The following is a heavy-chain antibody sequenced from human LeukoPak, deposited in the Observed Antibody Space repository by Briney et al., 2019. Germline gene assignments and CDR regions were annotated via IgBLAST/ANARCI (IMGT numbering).Heavy chain of an antibody. CDR1: GFTFSSYA. D-gene: IGHD6-13*01. V-gene: IGHV3-23*01. Sequence: GGSLRLSCAASGFTFSSYAMSWVRQAPGKGLEWVSAISGSGGSTYYADSMKGRFTISRDNSKNTLYLQMNSLRAEDTAVYYCAKDQEQLVQSSYNWFDPWGQGTLVTVSS. CDR3: AKDQEQLVQSSYNWFDP. J-gene: IGHJ5*02. CDR2: ISGSGGST.